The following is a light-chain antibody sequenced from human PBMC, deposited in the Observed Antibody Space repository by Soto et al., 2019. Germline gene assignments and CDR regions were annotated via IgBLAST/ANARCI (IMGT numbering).Light chain of an antibody. CDR2: GAS. J-gene: IGKJ5*01. CDR3: QQNYSIPIT. Sequence: DIQMTQSPSSLSASVGDRVTITCRASQSISTSLNWYHQKPGKAPDLLIYGASSLQSGVTSRFTGSGSGTDFNLNITQLPPEDFATYYCQQNYSIPITFGQGTRLEIK. V-gene: IGKV1-39*01. CDR1: QSISTS.